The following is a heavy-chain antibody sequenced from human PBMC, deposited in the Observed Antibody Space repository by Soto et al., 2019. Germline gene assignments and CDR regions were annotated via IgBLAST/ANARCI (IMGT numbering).Heavy chain of an antibody. CDR3: ARGPRGLVTSGNLVYFYPMDA. CDR2: ISAYNGNT. J-gene: IGHJ6*02. D-gene: IGHD3-9*01. Sequence: ASVKVSCKASGYTFTSYGSSWVRQAPGQGLEWMGWISAYNGNTNYAQKFQGRVTITADESTSTAYMELSSLKTEDTAVYYCARGPRGLVTSGNLVYFYPMDAWGQGTAVTVSS. V-gene: IGHV1-18*01. CDR1: GYTFTSYG.